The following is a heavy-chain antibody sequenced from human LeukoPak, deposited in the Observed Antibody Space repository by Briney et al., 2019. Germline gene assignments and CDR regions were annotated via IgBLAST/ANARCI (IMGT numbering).Heavy chain of an antibody. CDR2: INPNSGGT. CDR3: ARGGARYCSGGSCYFAFDI. Sequence: GASVKVSCKASGYTFTGYYMHWVRQAPGQGLEWMGWINPNSGGTNYAQKFQGRVTMTRDTSISTAYMELSRLRSDDTAVYYCARGGARYCSGGSCYFAFDIWGQGTMVTVSS. D-gene: IGHD2-15*01. J-gene: IGHJ3*02. V-gene: IGHV1-2*02. CDR1: GYTFTGYY.